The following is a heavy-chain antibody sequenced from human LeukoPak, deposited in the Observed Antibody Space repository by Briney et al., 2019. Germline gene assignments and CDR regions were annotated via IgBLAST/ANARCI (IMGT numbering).Heavy chain of an antibody. CDR2: INTDGSST. Sequence: GGSLRLSCAASGFTFSSYWMHWVRQAPGKGLVWVSRINTDGSSTSYADSVKGRFTISRDNAKNTLYLQMNSLRAEDTAVYYCASLTYYYDSSGYYGSWGQGTLVTVSS. J-gene: IGHJ5*02. CDR3: ASLTYYYDSSGYYGS. V-gene: IGHV3-74*01. CDR1: GFTFSSYW. D-gene: IGHD3-22*01.